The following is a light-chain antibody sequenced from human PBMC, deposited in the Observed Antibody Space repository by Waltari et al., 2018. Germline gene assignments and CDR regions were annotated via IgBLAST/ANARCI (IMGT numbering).Light chain of an antibody. CDR3: SSYTNTSPYVL. J-gene: IGLJ2*01. V-gene: IGLV2-14*03. Sequence: HSALTQPASVSGSHGQSISISCTGTSSDVGSYSYVSWYQQQPGTAPKLMVYDVGFRPSGVSDRFSGSKSGNTASLTISGLQAEDEATYYCSSYTNTSPYVLFGGGTKLTVL. CDR1: SSDVGSYSY. CDR2: DVG.